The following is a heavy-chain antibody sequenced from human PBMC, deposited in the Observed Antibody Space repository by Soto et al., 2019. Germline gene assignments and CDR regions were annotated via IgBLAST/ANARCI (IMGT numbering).Heavy chain of an antibody. CDR3: ARHRWAGASDGGVDFDY. Sequence: SETLSLTCTVSGGSISSSSYYWGWIRQPPGKGLEWIGSIYYSGSTYYNPSLKSRVTISVDTSKNQFSLKLSSVTAADTAVYYCARHRWAGASDGGVDFDYWGQGTLVTVSS. J-gene: IGHJ4*02. CDR2: IYYSGST. CDR1: GGSISSSSYY. D-gene: IGHD3-16*01. V-gene: IGHV4-39*01.